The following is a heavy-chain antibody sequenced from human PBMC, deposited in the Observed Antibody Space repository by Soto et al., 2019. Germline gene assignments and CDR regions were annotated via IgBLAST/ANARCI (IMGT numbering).Heavy chain of an antibody. CDR3: ARGQPPNYYDNSVYEYYFDC. V-gene: IGHV3-13*01. J-gene: IGHJ4*02. CDR1: GFNFSSYD. Sequence: EVQLVESGGGLVQPGGSLRLSCAASGFNFSSYDMNWVRQAPGKGLEWVSVIGTAGDTYYPGSVKGRVTISRENAKNSLYLQMSSLRAEETAVYYCARGQPPNYYDNSVYEYYFDCWGQGTLVTVSS. D-gene: IGHD3-22*01. CDR2: IGTAGDT.